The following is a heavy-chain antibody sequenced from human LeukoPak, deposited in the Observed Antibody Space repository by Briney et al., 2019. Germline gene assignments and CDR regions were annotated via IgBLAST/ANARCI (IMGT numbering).Heavy chain of an antibody. Sequence: EASVKVSCKASGGTFSSYTISWVRQAPGQGLEWMGRIIPILGIANYEQKFQGRVTITADKSTSTAYMELRRLRSEDTDVYYCARGEVVVVTAIRYYYYGMDVWGQGTTVTVSS. CDR1: GGTFSSYT. J-gene: IGHJ6*02. V-gene: IGHV1-69*10. CDR2: IIPILGIA. CDR3: ARGEVVVVTAIRYYYYGMDV. D-gene: IGHD2-21*02.